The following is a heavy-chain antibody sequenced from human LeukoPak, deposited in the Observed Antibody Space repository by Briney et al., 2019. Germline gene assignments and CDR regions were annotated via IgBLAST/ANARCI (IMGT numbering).Heavy chain of an antibody. CDR2: ISGSGGST. Sequence: PGGSLRLSCAASGFTFSSYAMSWVRQAPGKGLEWVSAISGSGGSTYYADSVKGRFTISRDNSKNTLYLQMNSLRAEDTAVYYCAKEDVDTAMTYTLYYYYYMDVWGKGTTVTVSS. D-gene: IGHD5-18*01. CDR3: AKEDVDTAMTYTLYYYYYMDV. V-gene: IGHV3-23*01. CDR1: GFTFSSYA. J-gene: IGHJ6*03.